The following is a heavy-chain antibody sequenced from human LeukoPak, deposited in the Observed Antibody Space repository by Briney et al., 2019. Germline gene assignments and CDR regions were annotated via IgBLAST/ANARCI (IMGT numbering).Heavy chain of an antibody. CDR2: IYHSGST. CDR3: AANSLDSGSYYSFDY. CDR1: GYSISSAYY. V-gene: IGHV4-38-2*02. J-gene: IGHJ4*02. Sequence: SETLSLTCSVSGYSISSAYYWGWIRQPPGKGLEWIGEIYHSGSTNYNPSLKSRVTISVDKSKNQFSLKLSSVTAADTAVYYCAANSLDSGSYYSFDYWGQGTLVTVSS. D-gene: IGHD1-26*01.